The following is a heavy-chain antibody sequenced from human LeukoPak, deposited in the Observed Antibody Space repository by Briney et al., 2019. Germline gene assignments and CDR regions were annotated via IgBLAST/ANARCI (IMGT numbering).Heavy chain of an antibody. CDR1: GDSLSTSSYY. CDR2: IYYSVST. CDR3: ARLRTEGYCSGGSCYAFDY. D-gene: IGHD2-15*01. Sequence: SETLSLICSVSGDSLSTSSYYWGGIRQPPGKGLEWIGAIYYSVSTNYNPSLKSRVTISVDTSKNQFSLKLSSVTAADTAVYSCARLRTEGYCSGGSCYAFDYWGQGTLVTVSS. V-gene: IGHV4-39*07. J-gene: IGHJ4*02.